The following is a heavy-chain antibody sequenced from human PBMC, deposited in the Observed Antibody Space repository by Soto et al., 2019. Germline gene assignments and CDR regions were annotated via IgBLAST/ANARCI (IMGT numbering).Heavy chain of an antibody. CDR1: GFTFSSYG. D-gene: IGHD3-9*01. CDR3: AKGDYDILTGPHYYYGMDV. Sequence: GGTLRLSCAASGFTFSSYGMHWVRQAPGKGLECVAVISYDGSNKYYADSVTGRFTISRYNSKYTLNLQMVSLRDKDTDVYSCAKGDYDILTGPHYYYGMDVWGQGTTVTVSS. V-gene: IGHV3-30*18. J-gene: IGHJ6*02. CDR2: ISYDGSNK.